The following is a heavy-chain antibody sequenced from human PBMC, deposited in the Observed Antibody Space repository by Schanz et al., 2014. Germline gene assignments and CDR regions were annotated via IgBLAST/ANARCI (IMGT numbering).Heavy chain of an antibody. CDR3: AKGRFGELNAFDI. CDR2: ISGGGGTT. Sequence: EVHLLESGGGLVEPGGSLRLSCATSGFSLDIFAVSWVRQAPGKGLEWVSAISGGGGTTYYTDSVKGLFTISRDNSKSTLYLQMNSLRAEDTAVYYCAKGRFGELNAFDIWGQGTMVTVSS. J-gene: IGHJ3*02. CDR1: GFSLDIFA. D-gene: IGHD3-10*01. V-gene: IGHV3-23*01.